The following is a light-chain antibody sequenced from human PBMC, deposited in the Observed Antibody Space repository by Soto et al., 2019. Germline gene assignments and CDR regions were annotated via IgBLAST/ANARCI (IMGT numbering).Light chain of an antibody. CDR3: QQRKNWLLT. CDR1: QGISNY. J-gene: IGKJ4*01. CDR2: DAS. V-gene: IGKV3-11*01. Sequence: EIVLTQSPATLSLSPGERATLSCRASQGISNYLAWYQQKPGQAPRLLIFDASNRATGIPVRFSGSGSGTDFTLTISSLEPEDCAVYYCQQRKNWLLTFGGGTKVEIK.